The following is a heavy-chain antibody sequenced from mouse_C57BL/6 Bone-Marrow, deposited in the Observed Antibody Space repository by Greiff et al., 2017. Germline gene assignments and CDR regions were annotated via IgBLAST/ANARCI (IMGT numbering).Heavy chain of an antibody. CDR2: ISDGGSYT. CDR1: GFTFSSYA. Sequence: EVQGVESGGGLVKPGGSLKLSCAASGFTFSSYAMSWVRQTPEKRLEWVATISDGGSYTYYPDNVKGRFTISRDNAKNNLYLQMSHLKSEDTAMYYCARETLGGVFAYWGQGTLVTVSA. J-gene: IGHJ3*01. V-gene: IGHV5-4*01. CDR3: ARETLGGVFAY.